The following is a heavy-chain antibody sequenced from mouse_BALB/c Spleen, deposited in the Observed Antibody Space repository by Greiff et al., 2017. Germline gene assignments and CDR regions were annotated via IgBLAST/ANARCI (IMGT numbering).Heavy chain of an antibody. V-gene: IGHV2-9*02. Sequence: VKVVESGPGLVAPSQSLSITCTVSGFSLTSYGVHWVRQPPGKGLEWLGVIWAGGGTNYNSALMSRLSISKDNSKSQVFLKMNSLQTDDTAMYYCARDGLRRHYYAMDYWGQGTSVTVSS. D-gene: IGHD2-4*01. CDR3: ARDGLRRHYYAMDY. J-gene: IGHJ4*01. CDR2: IWAGGGT. CDR1: GFSLTSYG.